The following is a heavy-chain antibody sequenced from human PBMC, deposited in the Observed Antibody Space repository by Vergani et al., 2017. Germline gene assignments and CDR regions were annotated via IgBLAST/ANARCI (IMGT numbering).Heavy chain of an antibody. J-gene: IGHJ4*02. CDR3: ARQGLLETLDY. CDR2: IYYSGST. CDR1: GGSISSSSYY. V-gene: IGHV4-39*01. Sequence: QLQLQESGPGLVKPSETLSLTCTVSGGSISSSSYYWGWIRQPPGKGLEWIGSIYYSGSTYYNPSLKSRVTISVDTPKNQFSLKLSSVTAADTAVYYCARQGLLETLDYWGQGTLVTVSS. D-gene: IGHD1-1*01.